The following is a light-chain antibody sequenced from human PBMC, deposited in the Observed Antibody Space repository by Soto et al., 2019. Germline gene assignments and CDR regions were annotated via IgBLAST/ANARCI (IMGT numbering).Light chain of an antibody. Sequence: QSVLTQPPSVSGAPGQRVTISCTGSSSNIGAGYDVHWYQQFPGTAPKLLIYRNDQRPSGVPDRFSGSKSGTSASLAISGLRSEDEADYYCAAWDDSLSAWVFGGGTKLTVL. V-gene: IGLV1-47*01. J-gene: IGLJ3*02. CDR1: SSNIGAGYD. CDR2: RND. CDR3: AAWDDSLSAWV.